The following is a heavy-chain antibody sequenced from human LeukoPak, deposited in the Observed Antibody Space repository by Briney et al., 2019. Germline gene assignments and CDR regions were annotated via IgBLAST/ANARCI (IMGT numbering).Heavy chain of an antibody. D-gene: IGHD3-3*01. CDR2: IYYSGST. V-gene: IGHV4-59*08. CDR3: ARQGYDFWSAPMRGWFDP. CDR1: GGSIGSYY. Sequence: SETLSLTCTVSGGSIGSYYWSWIRQPPGKGLEWIGYIYYSGSTNYNPSLKSRVTISVDTSKNQFSLKLSSVTAADTAVYYCARQGYDFWSAPMRGWFDPWGQGTLVTVSS. J-gene: IGHJ5*02.